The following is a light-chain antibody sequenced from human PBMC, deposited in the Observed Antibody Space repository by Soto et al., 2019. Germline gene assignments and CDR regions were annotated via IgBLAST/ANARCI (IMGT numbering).Light chain of an antibody. CDR3: QQYYSTPRT. J-gene: IGKJ2*02. CDR1: RSILYSSNNHNY. CDR2: WAS. V-gene: IGKV4-1*01. Sequence: EIVMTQSPDSLAVSLGERATINCKSSRSILYSSNNHNYLAWYQQKPGQPPKLLIFWASSRESGVPDRFSGSGSGTDFTLTISSLRAEDVAVYYCQQYYSTPRTFGQGTKLEIK.